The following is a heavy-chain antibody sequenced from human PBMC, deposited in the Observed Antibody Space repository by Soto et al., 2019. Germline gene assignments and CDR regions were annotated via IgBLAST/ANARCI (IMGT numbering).Heavy chain of an antibody. J-gene: IGHJ4*02. Sequence: SVKVSCKASGYTFTGYYIHWVRQAPGQGLEWTGWISPNSGGTNSAQKFQGRVTLTRDTSINSVYMELSRLRSDDTAVYYCARANSGDDDEFDYWGQGTPVTVSS. D-gene: IGHD5-12*01. V-gene: IGHV1-2*02. CDR1: GYTFTGYY. CDR3: ARANSGDDDEFDY. CDR2: ISPNSGGT.